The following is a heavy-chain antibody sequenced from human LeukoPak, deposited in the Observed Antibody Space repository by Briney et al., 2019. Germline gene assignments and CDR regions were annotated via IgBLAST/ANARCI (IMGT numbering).Heavy chain of an antibody. D-gene: IGHD6-19*01. Sequence: GGSLRLSCAASGFTFDDYAMHWVRHTPGKGLEWVSGISWNSGRIEYADSVKGRFTISRDNAKNSLYLQMNSLRPEDTALYYCAKYGSSPPWGQGTLVTVSS. CDR3: AKYGSSPP. J-gene: IGHJ5*02. CDR1: GFTFDDYA. CDR2: ISWNSGRI. V-gene: IGHV3-9*01.